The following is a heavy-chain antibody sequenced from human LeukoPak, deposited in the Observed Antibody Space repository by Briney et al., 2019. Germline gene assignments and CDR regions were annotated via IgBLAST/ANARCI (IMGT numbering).Heavy chain of an antibody. CDR2: ISLSGNTM. Sequence: GGSLRLSCAASGFTVSNYEMNWVRQAPGKGLEWVSYISLSGNTMYYADSVKGRFTISRDNAKNSLYLQMNSLRTEDTALYYCAKDRGYYYDSSAYGSYFDYWGQGTLVTVSS. D-gene: IGHD3-22*01. CDR3: AKDRGYYYDSSAYGSYFDY. J-gene: IGHJ4*02. V-gene: IGHV3-48*03. CDR1: GFTVSNYE.